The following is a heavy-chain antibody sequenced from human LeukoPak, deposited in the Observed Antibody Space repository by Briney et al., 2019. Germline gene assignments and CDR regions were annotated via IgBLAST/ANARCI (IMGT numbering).Heavy chain of an antibody. CDR1: GFTFSSYA. CDR3: AKKGSSYFDY. Sequence: GGSLRLSCAASGFTFSSYAMSWVRQAPGKGLEWVSAISCSGCSTHYADSVKGRFTISRDNSKNTLYLQMNSLRAEDTAVYYCAKKGSSYFDYWGQGTLVTVSS. CDR2: ISCSGCST. J-gene: IGHJ4*02. V-gene: IGHV3-23*01.